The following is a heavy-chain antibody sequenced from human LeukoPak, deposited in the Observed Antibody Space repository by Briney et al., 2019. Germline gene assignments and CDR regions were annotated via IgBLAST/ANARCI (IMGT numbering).Heavy chain of an antibody. D-gene: IGHD6-19*01. J-gene: IGHJ6*04. CDR3: ARSSVAGTGDA. CDR2: ISYDGSNK. V-gene: IGHV3-30*04. CDR1: GFTFSDYA. Sequence: GGSLRLSCAASGFTFSDYAMHWVRQAPGRGLEWVAVISYDGSNKYYAESVKGRITISRDNSKNTLYLQTNSLRAEDTAVYYCARSSVAGTGDAWGKGTTVTVSS.